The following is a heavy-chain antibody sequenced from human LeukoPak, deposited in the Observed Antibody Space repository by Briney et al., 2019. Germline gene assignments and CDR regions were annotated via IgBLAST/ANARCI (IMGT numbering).Heavy chain of an antibody. J-gene: IGHJ3*02. CDR1: GGSISSGDYY. D-gene: IGHD2-2*01. CDR2: INHSGST. V-gene: IGHV4-30-2*01. Sequence: SETLSLTCIVSGGSISSGDYYWSWIRQPPGKGLEWIGYINHSGSTYYNPSLKSRVTISVDTSKNQLFLKMTSVTAADTAAYYCARAGYCDSTTCPDAFDIWGQETKVTVSS. CDR3: ARAGYCDSTTCPDAFDI.